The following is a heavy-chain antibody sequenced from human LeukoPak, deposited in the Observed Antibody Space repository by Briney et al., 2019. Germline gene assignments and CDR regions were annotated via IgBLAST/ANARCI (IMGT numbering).Heavy chain of an antibody. CDR1: GFTFSSYG. V-gene: IGHV3-30*02. J-gene: IGHJ4*02. Sequence: GGSLRLSCAASGFTFSSYGMHWVRQAPGKGLEWVAFIRYDGSNKYYADSVKGRFTISRDNSKNTLYLQMNSLRAEDTAVYYCAKDPSGSYADGLFDYWGQGTLVTVSS. CDR3: AKDPSGSYADGLFDY. D-gene: IGHD1-26*01. CDR2: IRYDGSNK.